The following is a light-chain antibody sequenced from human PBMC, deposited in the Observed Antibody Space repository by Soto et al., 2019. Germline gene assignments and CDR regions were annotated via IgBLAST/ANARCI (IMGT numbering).Light chain of an antibody. CDR2: GAS. V-gene: IGKV3-15*01. CDR3: QQYDTWPPLT. J-gene: IGKJ4*01. Sequence: ELVMTQSPATLSLSPGESATLSCRDSQNVGTKLAWYQQKPCQAPRLLIYGASTRATGFPARFSGSGSGTEFTPTISSLQSEDVAVYYCQQYDTWPPLTFGGGTKVDIK. CDR1: QNVGTK.